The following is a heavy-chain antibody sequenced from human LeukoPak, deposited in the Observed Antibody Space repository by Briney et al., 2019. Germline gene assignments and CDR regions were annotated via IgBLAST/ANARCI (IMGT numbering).Heavy chain of an antibody. V-gene: IGHV4-39*01. Sequence: PSETLSLPCTVSGGSISSSSYYWGWIRQPPGKGLEWIGSIYYSGSTYYNPSLKSRVTISVDTSKNQFSLKLSSVTAADTAVYYCARHVLDPVYPNYFDYWGQGTLVTVSS. CDR2: IYYSGST. J-gene: IGHJ4*02. CDR1: GGSISSSSYY. CDR3: ARHVLDPVYPNYFDY. D-gene: IGHD2-2*01.